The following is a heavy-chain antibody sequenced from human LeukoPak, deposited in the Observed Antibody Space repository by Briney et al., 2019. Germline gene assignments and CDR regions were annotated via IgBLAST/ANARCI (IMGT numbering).Heavy chain of an antibody. CDR3: ARGEYSNGYPYRLDS. CDR1: GSTFSDYH. V-gene: IGHV1-2*02. CDR2: INPKSGDA. Sequence: GASVKVSCKASGSTFSDYHINWVRQASGQGPEWMGWINPKSGDAKYGQAFQGRVTMTRDTSISTAYMELYRLRFDDTAMYYCARGEYSNGYPYRLDSWGQGTLVTVSS. J-gene: IGHJ4*02. D-gene: IGHD3-16*01.